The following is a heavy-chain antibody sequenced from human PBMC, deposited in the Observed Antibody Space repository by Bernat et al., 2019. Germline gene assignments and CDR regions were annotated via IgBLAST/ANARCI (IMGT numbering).Heavy chain of an antibody. D-gene: IGHD2-15*01. V-gene: IGHV3-11*06. CDR1: GFTFSDYY. J-gene: IGHJ3*02. CDR2: ISSSSSYI. CDR3: ARVGGRGIVVVVAATHDAFDI. Sequence: QVQLVESGGGLVKPGGSLRLSCAASGFTFSDYYMSWIRQAPGKGLEWVSSISSSSSYIYYADSVKGRFTISRDNAKNSLYLQMNSLRAEDTAVYYCARVGGRGIVVVVAATHDAFDIWGQGTMVTVSS.